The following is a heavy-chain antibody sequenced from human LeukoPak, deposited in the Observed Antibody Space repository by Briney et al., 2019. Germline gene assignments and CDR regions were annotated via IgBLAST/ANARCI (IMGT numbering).Heavy chain of an antibody. CDR3: ARDIIAAAGDPFDY. Sequence: ASVKVSCKASGYTFTSYDINWVRQATGQGLEWMGWMNPNSGNTGYAQKFQGRVTITRNTSISTAYMELSSLRSEDTAVYYCARDIIAAAGDPFDYWGQGTLVTVSS. V-gene: IGHV1-8*03. CDR1: GYTFTSYD. CDR2: MNPNSGNT. J-gene: IGHJ4*02. D-gene: IGHD6-13*01.